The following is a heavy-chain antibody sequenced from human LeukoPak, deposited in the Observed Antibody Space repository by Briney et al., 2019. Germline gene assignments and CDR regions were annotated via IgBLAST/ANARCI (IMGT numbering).Heavy chain of an antibody. J-gene: IGHJ4*02. CDR3: AKPRGGAVAAYYFDY. CDR2: VYSGGTT. Sequence: PGGSLRLSCSASGLTVSTSFMNWVRQAPGKGLEWVSVVYSGGTTYYADSVKGRFTISRDNSKNTLYLQMNSLRAEDTAVYYCAKPRGGAVAAYYFDYWGQGTLVTVSS. D-gene: IGHD6-19*01. CDR1: GLTVSTSF. V-gene: IGHV3-53*01.